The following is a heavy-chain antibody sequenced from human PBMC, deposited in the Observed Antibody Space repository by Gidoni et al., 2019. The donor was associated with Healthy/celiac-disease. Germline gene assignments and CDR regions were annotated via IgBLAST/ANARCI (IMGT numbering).Heavy chain of an antibody. CDR1: GFPFSSYG. CDR3: AKDPGIVVITGYYYGMDV. D-gene: IGHD3-22*01. Sequence: QVQLVESGGGVVQPGRSLRLSCAASGFPFSSYGMHWVRQAPGKGMEWVAVISYDGSNKYYADSVKGRFTISRDNSKNTLYLQMNSLRAEDTAVYYCAKDPGIVVITGYYYGMDVWGQGTTVTVSS. CDR2: ISYDGSNK. V-gene: IGHV3-30*18. J-gene: IGHJ6*02.